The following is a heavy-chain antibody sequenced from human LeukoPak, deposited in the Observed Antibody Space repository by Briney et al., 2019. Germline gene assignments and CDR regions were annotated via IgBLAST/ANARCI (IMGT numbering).Heavy chain of an antibody. V-gene: IGHV4-4*02. Sequence: PSETLSLTCAVSGGSISSSNWWSWVRQPPGKGLEWIGEIYHSGSTNYNPSLKSRVTISVDASNNRFSLSLKSVTAADTATYYCASEQAYDHLPGHYKTEYFLQWGQGSLVTVSS. CDR2: IYHSGST. J-gene: IGHJ1*01. CDR3: ASEQAYDHLPGHYKTEYFLQ. D-gene: IGHD3-9*01. CDR1: GGSISSSNW.